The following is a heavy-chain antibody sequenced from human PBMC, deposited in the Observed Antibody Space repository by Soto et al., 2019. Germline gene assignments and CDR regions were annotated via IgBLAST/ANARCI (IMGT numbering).Heavy chain of an antibody. V-gene: IGHV3-30-3*01. CDR3: ARPIPIFTVTYYFDY. CDR2: ISYDGSNK. D-gene: IGHD4-17*01. Sequence: GGSLRLSCAASGFTFSSYAMHWVRQAPGKGLEWVAVISYDGSNKYYADSVKGRFTISRDNSKNTLYLQMNSLRAEDTAVYYCARPIPIFTVTYYFDYWGQGTLVTVSS. J-gene: IGHJ4*02. CDR1: GFTFSSYA.